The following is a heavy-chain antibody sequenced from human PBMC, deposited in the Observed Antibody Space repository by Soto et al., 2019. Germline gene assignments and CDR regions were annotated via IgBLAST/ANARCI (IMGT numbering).Heavy chain of an antibody. J-gene: IGHJ6*02. V-gene: IGHV4-59*08. CDR3: ARLMGYGSGSYYYYGMDV. D-gene: IGHD3-10*01. Sequence: SETLSLTCTVSGGSISSYYWSWIRQPPGKGLEWIGYIYYSGSTNYNPSLKSRVTISVDTSKNQFSLKLSSVTAADTAVYYCARLMGYGSGSYYYYGMDVWGQGTTVTVSS. CDR2: IYYSGST. CDR1: GGSISSYY.